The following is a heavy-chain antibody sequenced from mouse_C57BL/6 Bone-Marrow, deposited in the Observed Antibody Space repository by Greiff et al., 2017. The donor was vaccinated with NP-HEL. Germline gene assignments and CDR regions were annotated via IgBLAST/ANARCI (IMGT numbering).Heavy chain of an antibody. CDR1: GYTFTSYW. D-gene: IGHD2-3*01. V-gene: IGHV1-69*01. Sequence: LQQPGAELVMPGASVKLSCKASGYTFTSYWMHWVKQRPGQGLEWIGEIDPSDSYTNYNQKFKGKSTLTVDKSSSTAYMQLSSLTSEDSAVYYCARDGYSYWYFDVWGTGTTVTVSS. CDR3: ARDGYSYWYFDV. CDR2: IDPSDSYT. J-gene: IGHJ1*03.